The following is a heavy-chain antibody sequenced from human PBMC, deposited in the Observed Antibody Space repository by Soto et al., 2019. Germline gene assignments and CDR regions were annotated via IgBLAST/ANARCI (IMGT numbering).Heavy chain of an antibody. J-gene: IGHJ6*02. Sequence: SETLSLTCTVSGGSISSSSYNWGWIRQPPGKGLEWIGSIYYSGSTYYNPSLKSRVTISVDTSKNQFSLKLSSVTAADTAVYYCARPNYDILTGYYPYYGMDVWGQGTTVTVSS. CDR3: ARPNYDILTGYYPYYGMDV. CDR2: IYYSGST. V-gene: IGHV4-39*01. CDR1: GGSISSSSYN. D-gene: IGHD3-9*01.